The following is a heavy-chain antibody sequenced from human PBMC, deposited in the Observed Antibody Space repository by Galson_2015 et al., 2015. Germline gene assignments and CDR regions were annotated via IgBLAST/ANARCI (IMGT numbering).Heavy chain of an antibody. V-gene: IGHV3-48*03. CDR3: ARRSTGWPFDY. J-gene: IGHJ4*02. CDR1: GFTFSSYE. Sequence: SLRLSCAASGFTFSSYEMNWVRQAPGKGLEWVSYISSSGNTIYYGDSVKGRFTISRDNAKNSLYLQTNSLRAEDTAVYYCARRSTGWPFDYWGQGTLVTVSS. CDR2: ISSSGNTI. D-gene: IGHD6-19*01.